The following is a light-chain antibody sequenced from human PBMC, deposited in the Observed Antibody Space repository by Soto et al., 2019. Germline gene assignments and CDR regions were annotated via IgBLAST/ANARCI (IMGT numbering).Light chain of an antibody. CDR2: QAS. Sequence: IQMTQSPSTLSASVGDRVTIICRASQSTSSYLAWYQQKPGKAPKLLIYQASSLENGVPSRFSGSGSGTEFTLAISSLQPDDFATYYCQQYDNYRAFGQGTKVDIK. V-gene: IGKV1-5*03. J-gene: IGKJ1*01. CDR1: QSTSSY. CDR3: QQYDNYRA.